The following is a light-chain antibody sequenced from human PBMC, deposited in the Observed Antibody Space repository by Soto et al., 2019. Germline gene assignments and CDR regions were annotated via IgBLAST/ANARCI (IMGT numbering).Light chain of an antibody. CDR3: QQYGSAPAWT. V-gene: IGKV3-20*01. Sequence: EIVLTQSPGTLSLSPGERATLSCRASQSISSSYLAWYQQKPGQAPRLLIYGASKRATGIPDRFSGSGSGTDFTLTISRLESADLAVYYCQQYGSAPAWTFGQGTKVEIK. CDR2: GAS. J-gene: IGKJ1*01. CDR1: QSISSSY.